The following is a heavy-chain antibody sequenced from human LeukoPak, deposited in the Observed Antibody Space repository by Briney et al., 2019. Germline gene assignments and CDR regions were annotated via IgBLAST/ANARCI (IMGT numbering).Heavy chain of an antibody. Sequence: GASVKVSCKASGYTFTDYYMHWVRQAPGQGLEWMGWINPNSGGTNYAQKFQGRVTMTRDTSITTAYMDLSSLRSDDTAVHYCARPRTTVLTPLNYWGQGALVTVSS. CDR1: GYTFTDYY. J-gene: IGHJ4*02. D-gene: IGHD4-23*01. CDR3: ARPRTTVLTPLNY. V-gene: IGHV1-2*02. CDR2: INPNSGGT.